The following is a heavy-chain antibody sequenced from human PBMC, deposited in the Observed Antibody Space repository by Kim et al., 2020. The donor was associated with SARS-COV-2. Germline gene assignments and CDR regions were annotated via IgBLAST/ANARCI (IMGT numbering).Heavy chain of an antibody. Sequence: GGSLRLSCAASGFTFSNAWMSWVRQAPGKGLEWVGRIKSKTDGGTKDYAAPVKGRFTISRDDSKNTLYLQMNSLKTEDTAVYYCTTRRTTMVQRVIADAFDIWGQGTMVTVSS. CDR2: IKSKTDGGTK. V-gene: IGHV3-15*01. CDR1: GFTFSNAW. J-gene: IGHJ3*02. D-gene: IGHD3-10*01. CDR3: TTRRTTMVQRVIADAFDI.